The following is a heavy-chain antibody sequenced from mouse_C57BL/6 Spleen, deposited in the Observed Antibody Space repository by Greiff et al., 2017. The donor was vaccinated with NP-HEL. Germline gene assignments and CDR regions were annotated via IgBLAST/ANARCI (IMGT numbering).Heavy chain of an antibody. V-gene: IGHV1-61*01. J-gene: IGHJ3*01. Sequence: QVQLQQPGAELVRPGSSVKLSCKASGYTFTSYWMDWVKQRPGQGLEWIGNIYPSDSETHYNQKFKDKATLTVDKSSSTAYMQLSSLTSEDSAVYYWARARWDGYSFAYWGQGTLVTVSA. CDR2: IYPSDSET. CDR3: ARARWDGYSFAY. CDR1: GYTFTSYW. D-gene: IGHD2-3*01.